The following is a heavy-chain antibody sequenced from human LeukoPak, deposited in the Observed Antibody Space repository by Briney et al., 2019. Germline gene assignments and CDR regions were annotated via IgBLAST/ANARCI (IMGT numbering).Heavy chain of an antibody. CDR3: ASHYSSGSYRYTGSFDS. V-gene: IGHV4-34*01. Sequence: SETLSLTCAVYGVSFSDYYWSWIRQHPGKGLEWIGEINHSGTTNYSPSLKSRVSISVDTSKNQFSLKLNSVTAADAAMYYCASHYSSGSYRYTGSFDSWGQGMLVNVSS. D-gene: IGHD3-16*02. CDR2: INHSGTT. J-gene: IGHJ4*02. CDR1: GVSFSDYY.